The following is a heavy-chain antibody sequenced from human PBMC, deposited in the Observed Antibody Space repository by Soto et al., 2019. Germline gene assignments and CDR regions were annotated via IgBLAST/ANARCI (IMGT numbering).Heavy chain of an antibody. CDR1: GCSISRGGYY. J-gene: IGHJ4*02. CDR3: ARSTVTQDYDY. D-gene: IGHD4-17*01. Sequence: SETLSPTCPVSGCSISRGGYYCGCVRQHPGKGLEWIGYIYYSGSTYYNPSLKSRVTISVDTSKNQFSLKLSSVTAADTAVYYCARSTVTQDYDYWGQGTLVTVSS. CDR2: IYYSGST. V-gene: IGHV4-31*03.